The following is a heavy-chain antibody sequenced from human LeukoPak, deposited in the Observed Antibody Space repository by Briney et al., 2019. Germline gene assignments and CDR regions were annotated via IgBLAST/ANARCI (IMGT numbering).Heavy chain of an antibody. J-gene: IGHJ1*01. D-gene: IGHD6-13*01. CDR2: INHSGST. Sequence: PSETLSLTCAVYGGSFSGYYWSWIRQPPGKGLEWIGEINHSGSTNYNPSLKSRVTISVDTSKNQFSLKLSSVTAADTAVYYCARQSRTGSSSSWWFYFQHWGQGTLVTVSS. CDR1: GGSFSGYY. V-gene: IGHV4-34*01. CDR3: ARQSRTGSSSSWWFYFQH.